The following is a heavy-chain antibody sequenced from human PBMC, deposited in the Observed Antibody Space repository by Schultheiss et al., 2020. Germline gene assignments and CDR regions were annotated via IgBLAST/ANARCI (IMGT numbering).Heavy chain of an antibody. CDR1: GFNFRTYV. CDR2: ISGSGGST. V-gene: IGHV3-23*01. Sequence: GESLKISCAASGFNFRTYVMNWVRQAPGKGLEWVSAISGSGGSTYYADSVEGRFTISRDNSRNTVYLQMNSLRAEDTAVYYCARPYVTTTGEYFQHWGQGTLVTV. D-gene: IGHD3-9*01. J-gene: IGHJ1*01. CDR3: ARPYVTTTGEYFQH.